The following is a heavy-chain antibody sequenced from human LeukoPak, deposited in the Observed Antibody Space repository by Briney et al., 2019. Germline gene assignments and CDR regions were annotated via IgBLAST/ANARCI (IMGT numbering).Heavy chain of an antibody. CDR1: GGSISSYY. D-gene: IGHD3-16*01. Sequence: SETLSLTCTVSGGSISSYYWSWIRQPPGKGLEWIGYIYYSGSTNYNPSLKSRVTISVDTSKKQFSLKLSSVTAADTAVYYCARVRGSGWFDPWGQGTLVTVSS. CDR2: IYYSGST. J-gene: IGHJ5*02. CDR3: ARVRGSGWFDP. V-gene: IGHV4-59*01.